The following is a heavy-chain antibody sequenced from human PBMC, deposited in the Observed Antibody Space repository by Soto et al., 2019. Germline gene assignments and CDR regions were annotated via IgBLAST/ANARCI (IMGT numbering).Heavy chain of an antibody. CDR1: GGSISSHY. V-gene: IGHV4-4*07. D-gene: IGHD6-13*01. CDR2: IYSSGST. Sequence: LSLTCTVSGGSISSHYWSWIRQPAGKGLEWIGRIYSSGSTNYNPSLKSRVTMSVDTSKNQFSLKLRSVTAADTAVYYCARDFAAAGTISDYWGQGTLVTVSS. CDR3: ARDFAAAGTISDY. J-gene: IGHJ4*02.